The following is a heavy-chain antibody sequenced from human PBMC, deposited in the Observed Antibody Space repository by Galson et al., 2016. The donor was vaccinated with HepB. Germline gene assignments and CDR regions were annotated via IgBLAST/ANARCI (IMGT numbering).Heavy chain of an antibody. J-gene: IGHJ4*02. CDR1: GFXXXTSXXX. CDR2: IXXNDAK. D-gene: IGHD3-3*01. Sequence: PALVXXTQTLXXXCTXXGFXXXTSXXXVGXXRQXXXKALEWLALIXXNDAKRYNPSLXXRLTITKETAKKQVVLTMSDMDPVXKGTYFCAXYFDFXSRYLDETFDYWGQGXXVTV. V-gene: IGHV2-5*01. CDR3: AXYFDFXSRYLDETFDY.